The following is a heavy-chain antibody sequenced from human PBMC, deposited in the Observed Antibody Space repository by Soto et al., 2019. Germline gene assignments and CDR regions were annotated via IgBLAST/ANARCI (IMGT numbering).Heavy chain of an antibody. CDR3: AREPYGDDAFDI. CDR1: GGSISSYY. J-gene: IGHJ3*02. D-gene: IGHD4-17*01. CDR2: IYYSGST. Sequence: SETLSLTCTVSGGSISSYYWSWIRQPPGKGLEWIGYIYYSGSTNYNPSLKSRVTISVDTSKNQFPLKLSSVTAADTAVYYCAREPYGDDAFDIWGQGTMVTVSS. V-gene: IGHV4-59*01.